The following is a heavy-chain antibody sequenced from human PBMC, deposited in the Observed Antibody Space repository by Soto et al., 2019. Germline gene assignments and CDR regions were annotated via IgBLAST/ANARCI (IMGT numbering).Heavy chain of an antibody. CDR3: ARVERGTATTVVDAFDI. V-gene: IGHV4-34*01. J-gene: IGHJ3*02. Sequence: QVQLQQWGAGLLKPSETLSLTCAVYGGFVSSGSYYWSWIRQPPGKGLEWIGAMSHSGGTHFNPSLKSRFTIAVDTSKKQSPLKRGSVTAADTALYYCARVERGTATTVVDAFDIWGPGTMVTVSS. CDR2: MSHSGGT. D-gene: IGHD1-1*01. CDR1: GGFVSSGSYY.